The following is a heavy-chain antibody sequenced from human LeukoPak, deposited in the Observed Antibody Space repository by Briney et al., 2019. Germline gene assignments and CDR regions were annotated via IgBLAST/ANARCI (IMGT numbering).Heavy chain of an antibody. D-gene: IGHD1-26*01. CDR2: ISGSGGST. Sequence: QTGGSLRLSCAASGFTFSSYAMSWVRPAPGKGLVWVSAISGSGGSTYYAASVKGRFTISRDNSKNTLYLQMNSLRAEDTAVYYCAKGEGATDYWGQGTLVTVSS. V-gene: IGHV3-23*01. CDR3: AKGEGATDY. CDR1: GFTFSSYA. J-gene: IGHJ4*02.